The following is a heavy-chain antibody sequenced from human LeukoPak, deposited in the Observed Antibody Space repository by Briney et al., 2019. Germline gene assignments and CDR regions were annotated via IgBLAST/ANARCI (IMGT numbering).Heavy chain of an antibody. D-gene: IGHD5-24*01. V-gene: IGHV4-59*01. J-gene: IGHJ3*02. CDR3: ATRRDGYNPPDAFDI. Sequence: PSETLSLTCTVSGGSLSSYYWSWIRQPPGKGLECIGYIYYSGSTNYNPSLKSRVTISVDTSKNQFSLKLSSVTAADTAVYYCATRRDGYNPPDAFDIWGQGTMVTVSS. CDR2: IYYSGST. CDR1: GGSLSSYY.